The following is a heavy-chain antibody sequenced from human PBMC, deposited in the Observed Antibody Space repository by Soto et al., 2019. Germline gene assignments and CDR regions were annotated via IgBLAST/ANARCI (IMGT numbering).Heavy chain of an antibody. J-gene: IGHJ4*02. CDR1: GFTFSSHW. D-gene: IGHD5-18*01. Sequence: EVQLVESGGSLVQPGGSLRLSCAASGFTFSSHWMHWVRQAPGKGLVWVSRINSDGSSTTYADSVKGRFTFSRDNAKNKLYRQMNGLRAEDTGIYYCARDEGYGYGVDYWGQGNLVTVSS. CDR2: INSDGSST. CDR3: ARDEGYGYGVDY. V-gene: IGHV3-74*01.